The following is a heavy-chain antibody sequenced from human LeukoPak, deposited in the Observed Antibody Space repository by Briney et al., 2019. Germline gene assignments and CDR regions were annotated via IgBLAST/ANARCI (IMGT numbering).Heavy chain of an antibody. CDR2: IYYSGST. CDR1: GVSISSSSYY. Sequence: SETLSLTCTVSGVSISSSSYYWGWIRQPPGKGLEWIGSIYYSGSTYYNPSLKSRVTISVDTSKNQFSLKLSSVTAADTAVYYCAINDILTGYLDAFDIWGQGTMVTVSS. J-gene: IGHJ3*02. D-gene: IGHD3-9*01. V-gene: IGHV4-39*01. CDR3: AINDILTGYLDAFDI.